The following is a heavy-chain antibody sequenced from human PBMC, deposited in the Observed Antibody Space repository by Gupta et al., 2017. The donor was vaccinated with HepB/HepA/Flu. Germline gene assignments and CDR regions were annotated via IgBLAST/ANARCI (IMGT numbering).Heavy chain of an antibody. CDR3: ARDLIDFWSGYYRVPGNNA. V-gene: IGHV1-18*01. D-gene: IGHD3-3*01. Sequence: QVQLVQSGAEVKKPGASVTVSCKASGYTFTSSGISWVRQAPGQGLEWMGWISIYNGNIKYAQNFQGRVTMATDTSTRTAYMEMRSLRSDDTAVYYCARDLIDFWSGYYRVPGNNAWGQGTLV. J-gene: IGHJ5*02. CDR2: ISIYNGNI. CDR1: GYTFTSSG.